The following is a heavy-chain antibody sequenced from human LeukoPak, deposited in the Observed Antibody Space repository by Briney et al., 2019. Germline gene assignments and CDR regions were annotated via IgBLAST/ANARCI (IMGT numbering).Heavy chain of an antibody. D-gene: IGHD2-8*02. V-gene: IGHV3-21*01. CDR3: ARVAVSGPTGWFDS. CDR2: ISSTSAYI. CDR1: GFALKSYS. J-gene: IGHJ5*01. Sequence: PGGSLRLSCAGSGFALKSYSLSWVRQAPGKGLEWVSSISSTSAYIYYADSVKGRFTISRDNVDNVVYLQTNSLGAEDTAVYYCARVAVSGPTGWFDSWGQGTLVIVSS.